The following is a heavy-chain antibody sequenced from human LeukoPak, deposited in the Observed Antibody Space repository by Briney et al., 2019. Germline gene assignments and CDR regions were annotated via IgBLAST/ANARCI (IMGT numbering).Heavy chain of an antibody. V-gene: IGHV3-48*03. Sequence: PGGSLRLSCAASGCTFSSYEMNWVRQAPGKGRERVSYSSSSGSTIYYADSVKGRFTICRDNAKNSLYLQMNSLRAEDTAVYYCARDRWDIVVVVAAGDYGMDVWGQGTTVTVSS. CDR3: ARDRWDIVVVVAAGDYGMDV. CDR2: SSSSGSTI. CDR1: GCTFSSYE. D-gene: IGHD2-15*01. J-gene: IGHJ6*02.